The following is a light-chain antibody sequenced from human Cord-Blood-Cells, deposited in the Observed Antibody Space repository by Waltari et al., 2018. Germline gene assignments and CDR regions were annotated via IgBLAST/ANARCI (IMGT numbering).Light chain of an antibody. Sequence: QSALTQPASVSGSPGQSITISCTGTSSDVGGYNYVSWYQQYPGKAPKLMIYDVSNRPSGVSNRFSGSKSGNTASLTISGLQAEDEADDYCSSYTSSSTYVFGTGTKVTVL. CDR3: SSYTSSSTYV. CDR1: SSDVGGYNY. CDR2: DVS. J-gene: IGLJ1*01. V-gene: IGLV2-14*01.